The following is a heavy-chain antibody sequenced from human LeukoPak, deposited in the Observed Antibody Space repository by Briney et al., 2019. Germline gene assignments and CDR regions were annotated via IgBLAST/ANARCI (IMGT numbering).Heavy chain of an antibody. CDR3: AIPSIAPY. D-gene: IGHD6-6*01. CDR2: IKHDGDT. Sequence: SETLSLPCVVYGGSVSRYYWSWVRQRQGKGLEWIGEIKHDGDTNVNPSLKSRVTMSRDTSKNQFSLKLDSVTAADSAMYYCAIPSIAPYWGQGVLVTVSS. J-gene: IGHJ4*02. CDR1: GGSVSRYY. V-gene: IGHV4-34*01.